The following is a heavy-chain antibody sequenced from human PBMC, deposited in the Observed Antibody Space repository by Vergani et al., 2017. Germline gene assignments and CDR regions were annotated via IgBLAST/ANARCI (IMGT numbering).Heavy chain of an antibody. CDR1: VITSSSHA. Sequence: EVQLLESGGGLVQPGGSLRLSCVAFVITSSSHAMSWVRQAPGKGLGWVSAIGGSGGSTYYADPVKGRFTTSGDTSKNTRSWQMNSLRVEDTAVYNGAKYPSGIAAPQRAFDIGGQGTMVTVSS. CDR2: IGGSGGST. CDR3: AKYPSGIAAPQRAFDI. J-gene: IGHJ3*02. V-gene: IGHV3-23*01. D-gene: IGHD6-6*01.